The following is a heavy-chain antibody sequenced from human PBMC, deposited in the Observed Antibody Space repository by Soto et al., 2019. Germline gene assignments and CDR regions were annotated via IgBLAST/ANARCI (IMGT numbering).Heavy chain of an antibody. CDR1: GYSFTSYW. CDR2: IDPSDSYT. D-gene: IGHD3-3*01. CDR3: ARLRFLEWLPGGMDV. Sequence: GDSLKISCKGSGYSFTSYWISWVRQMPGKGLEWMGRIDPSDSYTNYSPSFQGHVTISADKSISTAYLQWSSLKASDTAMYYCARLRFLEWLPGGMDVWGQGTTVTVSS. V-gene: IGHV5-10-1*01. J-gene: IGHJ6*02.